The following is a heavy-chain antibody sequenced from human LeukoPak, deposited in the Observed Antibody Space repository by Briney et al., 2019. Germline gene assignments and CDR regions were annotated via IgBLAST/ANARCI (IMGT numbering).Heavy chain of an antibody. D-gene: IGHD6-13*01. J-gene: IGHJ6*03. V-gene: IGHV3-23*01. Sequence: GGTLRLSCAASGFTFSSYGMSWVRQAPGKGLEWVSAISGSGGSTYYADSVKGRFTISRDNSKNTLYLQMNSLRAEDTAVYYCANNPEEYSSRTNYYYYYMDVWGKGTTVTVSS. CDR1: GFTFSSYG. CDR3: ANNPEEYSSRTNYYYYYMDV. CDR2: ISGSGGST.